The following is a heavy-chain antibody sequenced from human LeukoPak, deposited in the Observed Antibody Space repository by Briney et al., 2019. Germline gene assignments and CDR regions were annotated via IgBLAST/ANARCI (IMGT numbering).Heavy chain of an antibody. V-gene: IGHV3-74*01. D-gene: IGHD2-21*01. CDR1: GFTFSSYW. Sequence: PGGSLRLSCAASGFTFSSYWMHWVRQAPGKGLVWVSRINSDGSSTSYADSVKGRFTISRDDAKNTLYLQMNSLRAEDTAVYYCARVPHTYFYYYYYGMDVWGQGTTVTVSS. J-gene: IGHJ6*02. CDR2: INSDGSST. CDR3: ARVPHTYFYYYYYGMDV.